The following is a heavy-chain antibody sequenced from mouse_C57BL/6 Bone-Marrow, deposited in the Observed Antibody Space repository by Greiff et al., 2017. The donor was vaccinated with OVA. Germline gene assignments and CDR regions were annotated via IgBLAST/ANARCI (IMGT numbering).Heavy chain of an antibody. Sequence: DVQLVESGGDLVKPGGSLKLSCAASGFTFSSYGMSWVRQTPDKRLEWVATISSGGSYTYYPDSVKGRFTISRDNAKNTLYLQMSSLKSEDTAMYYCARHDYYGNYVHWYFDVWGTGTTVTVSS. CDR2: ISSGGSYT. CDR1: GFTFSSYG. CDR3: ARHDYYGNYVHWYFDV. V-gene: IGHV5-6*01. J-gene: IGHJ1*03. D-gene: IGHD2-1*01.